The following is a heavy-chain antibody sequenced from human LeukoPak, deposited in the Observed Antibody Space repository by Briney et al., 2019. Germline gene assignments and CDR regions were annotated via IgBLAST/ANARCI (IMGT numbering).Heavy chain of an antibody. Sequence: PSETLSLTCTVSGGFISSSSYYWGWIRQPPGKGLEWIGSIYYSGSTYYNPSLKSRVTISVDTSKNQFSLKLSSVTAADTAVYYCAREAYDYGDYDAFDIWGQGTMVTVSS. V-gene: IGHV4-39*07. CDR2: IYYSGST. CDR1: GGFISSSSYY. D-gene: IGHD4-17*01. CDR3: AREAYDYGDYDAFDI. J-gene: IGHJ3*02.